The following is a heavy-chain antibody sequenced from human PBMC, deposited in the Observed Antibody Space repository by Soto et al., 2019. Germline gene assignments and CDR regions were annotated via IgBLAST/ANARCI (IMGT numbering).Heavy chain of an antibody. CDR1: GGSISSGGYY. J-gene: IGHJ4*02. D-gene: IGHD5-18*01. CDR2: IYYSGST. CDR3: AREGYTYGPYYFDY. V-gene: IGHV4-31*03. Sequence: QVQLQESGPGLVKSSQTLSLSCTVSGGSISSGGYYWSWIRQHPGEGLEWIGYIYYSGSTYYNPSLKSRVTISVDTSKNQFSLKLSLVTAADTAVYYGAREGYTYGPYYFDYWGQGTLVTVSS.